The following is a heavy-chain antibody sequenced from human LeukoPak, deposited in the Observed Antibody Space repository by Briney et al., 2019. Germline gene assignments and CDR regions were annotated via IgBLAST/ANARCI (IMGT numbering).Heavy chain of an antibody. CDR1: GGSISSYY. V-gene: IGHV4-59*01. CDR3: ARGLLSTVEY. Sequence: PSETLSLTCTVSGGSISSYYWSWIRQPPGKGLEWIGYIYYSGSTNYNPSLKSRVTISVDTSKNRFSLKLSSVTAADTAVYYCARGLLSTVEYWGQGTLVTVSS. D-gene: IGHD4-11*01. J-gene: IGHJ4*02. CDR2: IYYSGST.